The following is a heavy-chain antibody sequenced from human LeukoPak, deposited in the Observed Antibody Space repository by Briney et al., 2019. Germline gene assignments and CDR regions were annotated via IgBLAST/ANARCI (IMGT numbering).Heavy chain of an antibody. J-gene: IGHJ4*02. V-gene: IGHV3-30*02. CDR1: GITFRSSS. CDR2: IRFDGSTE. Sequence: GGSLRLSCVASGITFRSSSMHWVRQAPGKGLEWLAFIRFDGSTEYYADSVKGRSTVSRDNSKSTLYLQMNSLRAEDTAVYYCAQPDFWGQGTLVTVSS. CDR3: AQPDF.